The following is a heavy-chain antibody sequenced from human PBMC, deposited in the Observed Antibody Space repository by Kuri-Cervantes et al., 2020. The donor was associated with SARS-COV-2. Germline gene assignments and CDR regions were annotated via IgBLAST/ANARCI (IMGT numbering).Heavy chain of an antibody. CDR2: IYYSGST. CDR3: ARDSPAYCSSTSCYFFDY. D-gene: IGHD2-2*01. V-gene: IGHV4-59*12. CDR1: GGSISSYY. J-gene: IGHJ4*02. Sequence: SETLSLTCTVSGGSISSYYWSWIRQPPGKGLEWIGYIYYSGSTNYNPPLKSRVTISVDRSKNQFSLKLSSVTAADTAVYYCARDSPAYCSSTSCYFFDYWGQGTRVTVSS.